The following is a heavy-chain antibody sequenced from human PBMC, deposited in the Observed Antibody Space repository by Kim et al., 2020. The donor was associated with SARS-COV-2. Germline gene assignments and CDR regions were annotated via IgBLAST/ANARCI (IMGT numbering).Heavy chain of an antibody. CDR1: GFIFAAYT. CDR2: ISANGGTT. Sequence: WGSLRLFCAASGFIFAAYTMHWVRQAPGKGLEHVSGISANGGTTYYANPVKGRFTISRDNSKNTLYLQMGSLTAEDMAVYYCARRSGYQNDYWGQGTLVTVSS. D-gene: IGHD3-3*01. CDR3: ARRSGYQNDY. V-gene: IGHV3-64*01. J-gene: IGHJ4*02.